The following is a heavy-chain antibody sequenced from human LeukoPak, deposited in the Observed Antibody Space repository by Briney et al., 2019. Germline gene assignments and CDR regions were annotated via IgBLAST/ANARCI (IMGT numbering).Heavy chain of an antibody. CDR3: AAIFVIAADTDY. CDR1: GFTFSSYS. J-gene: IGHJ4*02. CDR2: ISSSSSYI. D-gene: IGHD6-13*01. V-gene: IGHV3-21*01. Sequence: PGGSLRLSCAASGFTFSSYSMNWVRQAPGKGLEWDSSISSSSSYIYYADSVKGRFTISRDNAKNSLYLQMNSLRAEDTAVYYCAAIFVIAADTDYWGQGTLVTVSS.